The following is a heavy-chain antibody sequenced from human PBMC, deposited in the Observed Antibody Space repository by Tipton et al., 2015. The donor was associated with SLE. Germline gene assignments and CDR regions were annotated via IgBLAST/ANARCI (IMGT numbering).Heavy chain of an antibody. CDR2: INHSGST. J-gene: IGHJ3*02. Sequence: TLSLTCAVYGGSFSGYYWSWIRQPPGKGLEWIGEINHSGSTNYNPSLKTRVTISVDTSKNQFSLKLSSVTAADTAVYYCARSLATDAFDIWGQGTMVTVSS. V-gene: IGHV4-34*01. CDR3: ARSLATDAFDI. CDR1: GGSFSGYY.